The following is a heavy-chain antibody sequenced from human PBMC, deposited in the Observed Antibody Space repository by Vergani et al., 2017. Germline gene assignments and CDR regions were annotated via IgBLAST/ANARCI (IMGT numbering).Heavy chain of an antibody. V-gene: IGHV4-4*07. J-gene: IGHJ5*02. CDR3: ARDTKYCSSTSCTYNWLDP. D-gene: IGHD2-2*01. CDR2: IYTSGST. Sequence: QVQLQESGPGLVKPSETLSLTCTVSGGSISSYYWSWIRQPAGKGLEWIGRIYTSGSTNYNPSLKSRVTMSVDTSKNQFSLKLSSVTAADTAVYYCARDTKYCSSTSCTYNWLDPWGQGTLVTVSS. CDR1: GGSISSYY.